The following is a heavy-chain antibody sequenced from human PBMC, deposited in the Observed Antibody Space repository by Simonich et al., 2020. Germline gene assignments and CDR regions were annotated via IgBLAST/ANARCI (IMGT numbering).Heavy chain of an antibody. Sequence: EVQLVQSGAEVKKPGESLKISCKGSGYSFTSYWIGWVRQLPGKGLEWRGIICPGDSDTRYSTSFQGQVTISADKSISTADLHWSSLKASDTAMYYCARQLNDFDIWGQGTMVTVSS. J-gene: IGHJ3*02. V-gene: IGHV5-51*01. CDR1: GYSFTSYW. CDR3: ARQLNDFDI. CDR2: ICPGDSDT. D-gene: IGHD1-1*01.